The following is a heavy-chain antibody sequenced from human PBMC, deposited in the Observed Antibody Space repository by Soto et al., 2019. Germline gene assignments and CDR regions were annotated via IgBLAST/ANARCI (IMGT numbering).Heavy chain of an antibody. Sequence: QVQLVQSGAEGKKPGASVKVSCKASGYTFTSYGISWVRQAPGQGLEWMGWISAYNGNTNYAQKLQGRVTMTTDTSTSTAYMELRSLRSDDTAVYYCAREGGSAGFGIPRARGRWFDPWGQGTLVTVSS. J-gene: IGHJ5*02. CDR2: ISAYNGNT. CDR1: GYTFTSYG. CDR3: AREGGSAGFGIPRARGRWFDP. V-gene: IGHV1-18*01. D-gene: IGHD3-10*01.